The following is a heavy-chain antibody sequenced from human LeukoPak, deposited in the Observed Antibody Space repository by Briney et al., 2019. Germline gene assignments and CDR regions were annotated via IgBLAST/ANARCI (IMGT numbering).Heavy chain of an antibody. CDR2: ISGSGGST. J-gene: IGHJ5*02. CDR3: AREMGIAARSHTDESWFDP. CDR1: GFTFSSYA. Sequence: PGGSLRLSCAASGFTFSSYAMSWVRQAPGKGLEWVSAISGSGGSTYYADSVKGRFTISRDNSKNTLYLQMNSLRAEDTAVYYCAREMGIAARSHTDESWFDPWGQGTLVTVSS. V-gene: IGHV3-23*01. D-gene: IGHD6-6*01.